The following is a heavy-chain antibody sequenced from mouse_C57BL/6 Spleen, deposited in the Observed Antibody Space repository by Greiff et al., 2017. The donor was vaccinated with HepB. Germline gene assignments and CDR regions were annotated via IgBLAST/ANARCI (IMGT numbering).Heavy chain of an antibody. D-gene: IGHD1-1*01. Sequence: QVQLQQSGTELVKPGASVKLSCKASGYTFTSYWMHWVKQRPGQGLEWIGNINPSNGGTNYNEKFKSKATLTVDKSSSTAYMQLSSLTSEDSAVYYCARPLYYGTPAWYFDVWGTGTTVTVSS. CDR2: INPSNGGT. V-gene: IGHV1-53*01. J-gene: IGHJ1*03. CDR1: GYTFTSYW. CDR3: ARPLYYGTPAWYFDV.